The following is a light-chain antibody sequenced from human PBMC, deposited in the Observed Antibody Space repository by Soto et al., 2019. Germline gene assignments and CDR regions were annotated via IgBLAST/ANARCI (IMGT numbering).Light chain of an antibody. CDR2: GNS. J-gene: IGLJ2*01. Sequence: QSVLTQPPSVSGAPGQRVTISCTGSSSNIGAGYDVHWYQQRPGTDPKLLIYGNSNRPSGVPDRFSGSKSGTSASLAITGLQAEDEADYYCQAYDSSLSGVVFGGGTKLTVL. CDR1: SSNIGAGYD. CDR3: QAYDSSLSGVV. V-gene: IGLV1-40*01.